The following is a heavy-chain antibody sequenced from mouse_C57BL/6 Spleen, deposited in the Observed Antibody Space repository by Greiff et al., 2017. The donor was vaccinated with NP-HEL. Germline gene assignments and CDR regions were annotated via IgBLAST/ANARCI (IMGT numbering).Heavy chain of an antibody. D-gene: IGHD1-1*01. CDR3: TTGSSYGDSISMDY. V-gene: IGHV14-4*01. Sequence: EVQLQQSGAELVRPGASVKLSCTASGFNIKDDYMHWVKQRPEQGLEWIGWIDPENGDTEYASKFQGKATITADTSSNTAYLQLSSLTSEDTAVYYCTTGSSYGDSISMDYWGQGTSVTVSS. CDR2: IDPENGDT. J-gene: IGHJ4*01. CDR1: GFNIKDDY.